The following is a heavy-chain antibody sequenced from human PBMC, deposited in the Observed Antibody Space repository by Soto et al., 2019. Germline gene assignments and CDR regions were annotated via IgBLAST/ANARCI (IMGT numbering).Heavy chain of an antibody. CDR1: GGSIYNSHYY. CDR2: IYSGGTT. Sequence: SETLSLTCSMSGGSIYNSHYYWGWIRQAPVKGLEWIGSIYSGGTTYYNPSLERRIIISLDTSKNQFSLRLRSVTAADTAVYYCARHQPRIMLSGVITGYFDFWAQGTLVTVSS. D-gene: IGHD3-3*01. CDR3: ARHQPRIMLSGVITGYFDF. J-gene: IGHJ4*02. V-gene: IGHV4-39*01.